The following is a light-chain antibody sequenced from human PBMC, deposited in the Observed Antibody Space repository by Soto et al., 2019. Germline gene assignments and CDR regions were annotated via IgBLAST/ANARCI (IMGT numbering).Light chain of an antibody. J-gene: IGKJ4*01. V-gene: IGKV3-15*01. CDR2: GAS. Sequence: EIVMTQSPATLSVSPGERATLSCRASQSVSSDLAWYQQKPGHAPRLLIYGASTRATGIPATFSGSGSGTEFTLTITSLQSEDFAVYYCQQYNEWPLTFGGGTKGEIK. CDR1: QSVSSD. CDR3: QQYNEWPLT.